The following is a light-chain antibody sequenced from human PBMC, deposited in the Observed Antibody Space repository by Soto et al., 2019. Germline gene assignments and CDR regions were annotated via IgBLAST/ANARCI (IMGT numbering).Light chain of an antibody. CDR1: QSVTSTY. CDR2: GAS. J-gene: IGKJ4*01. CDR3: QQDGSSPLT. Sequence: EIELTQSPGTLSSSPGERATLSCRASQSVTSTYLAWYQQKPGQAPRLLIYGASNRATGIPDRFTGSGSGTDFTLIISRLEPEDFAVYYCQQDGSSPLTLGGGTKVEIK. V-gene: IGKV3-20*01.